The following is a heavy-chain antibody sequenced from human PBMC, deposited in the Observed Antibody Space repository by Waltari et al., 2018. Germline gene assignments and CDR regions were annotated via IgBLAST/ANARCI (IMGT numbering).Heavy chain of an antibody. V-gene: IGHV3-23*01. CDR2: ISGSGGST. J-gene: IGHJ4*02. CDR1: GFTFSSYA. D-gene: IGHD2-21*02. CDR3: AKDREAYCGGDCYFFDY. Sequence: EVQLLESGGGLVQPGGSLRLSCAASGFTFSSYAMSWVRQAPGKGLEWVSAISGSGGSTYYADSVKGRFTISRDNSKNTLYLQMNSLRAEDTAVYYCAKDREAYCGGDCYFFDYWGQGTLVTVSS.